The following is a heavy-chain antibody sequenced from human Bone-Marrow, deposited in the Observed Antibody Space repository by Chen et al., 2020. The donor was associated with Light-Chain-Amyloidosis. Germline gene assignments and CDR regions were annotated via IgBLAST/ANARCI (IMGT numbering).Heavy chain of an antibody. J-gene: IGHJ4*01. CDR1: GDSITSSTDY. Sequence: QVQLQLSGPGLVKPSETPSLKCSVSGDSITSSTDYWGWIRQPPGKGLEYIASIYSSGSSYYKPSLKSRVTISVDTSKNQFSLRLTPATAADTAVYYCAKEVNWGSEWSWGQGTLVTVSS. D-gene: IGHD7-27*01. V-gene: IGHV4-39*07. CDR3: AKEVNWGSEWS. CDR2: IYSSGSS.